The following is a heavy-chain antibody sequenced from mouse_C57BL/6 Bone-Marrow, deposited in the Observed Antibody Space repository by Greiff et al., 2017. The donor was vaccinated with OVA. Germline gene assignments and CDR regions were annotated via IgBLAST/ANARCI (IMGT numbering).Heavy chain of an antibody. V-gene: IGHV5-4*01. J-gene: IGHJ4*01. CDR2: ISDGGSYT. CDR3: ARDGGSSYHYAMDY. D-gene: IGHD1-1*01. CDR1: GFTFSSYA. Sequence: EVKVVESGGGLVKPGGSLKLSCAASGFTFSSYAMSWVRQTPEKRLEWVATISDGGSYTYYPDNVKGRFTISRDNAKNNLYLQMSHLKSEDTAMYYCARDGGSSYHYAMDYWGQGTSVTVSS.